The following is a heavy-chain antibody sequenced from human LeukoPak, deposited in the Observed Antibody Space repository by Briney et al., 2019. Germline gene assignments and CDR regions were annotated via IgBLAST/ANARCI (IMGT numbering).Heavy chain of an antibody. CDR1: GWTFSSYA. Sequence: ASVKVSLTSSGWTFSSYAISWVRQAPGQGLEWMGGIIPIFGTANYAQKFQGRVTINADKSTSTAYMELSSLRSEDTAVYYCAREGTLLWFGEFQGDLGYFDYWGQGTLVTVSS. D-gene: IGHD3-10*01. CDR2: IIPIFGTA. CDR3: AREGTLLWFGEFQGDLGYFDY. V-gene: IGHV1-69*06. J-gene: IGHJ4*02.